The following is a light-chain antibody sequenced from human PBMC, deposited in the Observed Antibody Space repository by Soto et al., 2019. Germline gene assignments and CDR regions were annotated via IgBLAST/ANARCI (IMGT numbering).Light chain of an antibody. CDR2: QTS. J-gene: IGKJ2*01. CDR3: QHYSGWPPV. CDR1: QSVSSN. V-gene: IGKV3-15*01. Sequence: EIVMTQSPVTLSVSPVERATLSCRASQSVSSNVAWYQQKPGQAPRLLIYQTSARATGIPGRFSGSGSGTDFTLTISNLQSEDFALYYCQHYSGWPPVFGQGTKVEIK.